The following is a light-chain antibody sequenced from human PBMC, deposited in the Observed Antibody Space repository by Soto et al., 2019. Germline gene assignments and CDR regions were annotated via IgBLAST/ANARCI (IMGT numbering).Light chain of an antibody. CDR1: QSVSTN. V-gene: IGKV3-15*01. J-gene: IGKJ1*01. CDR3: QQYNNWPWT. CDR2: GAS. Sequence: EIVMTQSAATLSVSPGERATLSCRASQSVSTNLAWYQQEPGQAPRLLIYGASTRATGIPARFSGSGSGTEFTLTISSLQSEDSAVYYCQQYNNWPWTFGQGTKVDI.